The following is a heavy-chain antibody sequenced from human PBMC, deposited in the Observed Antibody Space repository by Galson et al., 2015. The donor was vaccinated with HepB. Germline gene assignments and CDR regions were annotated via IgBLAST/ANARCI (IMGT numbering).Heavy chain of an antibody. V-gene: IGHV1-18*01. CDR1: GYTFINYG. CDR2: ISTYNANT. CDR3: ARHYCSRGACYPLFYYYALEV. J-gene: IGHJ6*02. Sequence: QSGAEVKKLGASVKLSCKTSGYTFINYGITWVRKAPGQGLEWMGWISTYNANTNYGQNVQGRVAMTTDTSTNTAYMELRSLRSDDTAVYYCARHYCSRGACYPLFYYYALEVWGQGTTVTVS. D-gene: IGHD2-15*01.